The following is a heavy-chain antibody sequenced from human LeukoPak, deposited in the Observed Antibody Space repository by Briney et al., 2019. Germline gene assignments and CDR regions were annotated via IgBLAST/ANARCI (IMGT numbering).Heavy chain of an antibody. V-gene: IGHV4-4*07. CDR2: IYTSGST. D-gene: IGHD6-19*01. Sequence: SETLSLTCAVYGGSFSGYYWSWIRQPAGKGLEWIGRIYTSGSTNYNPSLKSRVTMSVDTSKNQFSLKLSSVTAADTAVYYCARDWVAVAGYMDVWGKGTTVTVSS. J-gene: IGHJ6*03. CDR1: GGSFSGYY. CDR3: ARDWVAVAGYMDV.